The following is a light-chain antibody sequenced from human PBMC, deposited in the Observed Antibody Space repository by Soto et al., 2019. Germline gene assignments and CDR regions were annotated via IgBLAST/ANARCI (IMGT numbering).Light chain of an antibody. J-gene: IGLJ1*01. CDR2: ENN. V-gene: IGLV1-40*01. Sequence: QSVLTQPPSVSEAPGQRVTISCTGSSSNIGAGYEAHWYQQVPGTAPNLLIYENNNRPSGVPDRFSGYKSGTSASLAITGLQAEDEAEYYCQSYDSSLSGYVFGTGTKLTVL. CDR3: QSYDSSLSGYV. CDR1: SSNIGAGYE.